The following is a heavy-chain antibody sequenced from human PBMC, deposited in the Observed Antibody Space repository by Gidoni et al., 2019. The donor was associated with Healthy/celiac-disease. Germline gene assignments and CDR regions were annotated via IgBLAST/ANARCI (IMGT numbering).Heavy chain of an antibody. D-gene: IGHD3-9*01. Sequence: QLQLQESGPGLVKPSETLSLTCTASGGSISSSSYYWGWIRQPPGKGLEWIGSIYYSGSTYYNPSLKSRVTISVDTSKNQFPLKLSSVTAADTAVYYCARRGRYFDWLDYWGQGTLVTVSS. CDR2: IYYSGST. V-gene: IGHV4-39*01. J-gene: IGHJ4*02. CDR1: GGSISSSSYY. CDR3: ARRGRYFDWLDY.